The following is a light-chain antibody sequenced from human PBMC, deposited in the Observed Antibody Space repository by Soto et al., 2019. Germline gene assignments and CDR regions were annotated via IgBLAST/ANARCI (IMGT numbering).Light chain of an antibody. J-gene: IGKJ2*01. V-gene: IGKV1-17*01. CDR3: LQHKSFPIT. CDR2: AVS. Sequence: DIQMTQSPSSVSAAVGDRVTITCRASQDIGKDLGWFQQKPGKAPRRLIYAVSTLESGVPSRFSGSGSGTQFTLTISSLQPEDFAAYFCLQHKSFPITFGQGTKVDIK. CDR1: QDIGKD.